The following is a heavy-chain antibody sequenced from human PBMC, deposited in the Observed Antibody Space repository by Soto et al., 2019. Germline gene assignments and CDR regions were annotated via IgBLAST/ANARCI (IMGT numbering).Heavy chain of an antibody. D-gene: IGHD3-22*01. CDR1: GGSISSGGYY. CDR3: ARSMFDYYYDSSGFFDY. V-gene: IGHV4-31*03. J-gene: IGHJ4*02. Sequence: SETLSLTCTVSGGSISSGGYYWSWIRQHPGKGLEWIGYIYYSGSTYYNPSLKSRVTISVDTSKNQFSLKLSSVTAADTAVYYCARSMFDYYYDSSGFFDYWGQGTLVTVSS. CDR2: IYYSGST.